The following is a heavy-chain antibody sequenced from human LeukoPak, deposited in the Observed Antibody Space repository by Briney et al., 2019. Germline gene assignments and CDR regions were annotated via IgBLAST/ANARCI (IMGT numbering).Heavy chain of an antibody. Sequence: SETLSLTCTVSGGSISSSSYYWGWIRQPPGKGLEWIGSTYYSGSTYYNPSLKSRVTISVDTSKNQFSLKLSSVTAADTAVYYCARETLVDYYYYYYMDVWGKGTTVTVSS. CDR3: ARETLVDYYYYYYMDV. D-gene: IGHD1-26*01. J-gene: IGHJ6*03. V-gene: IGHV4-39*07. CDR1: GGSISSSSYY. CDR2: TYYSGST.